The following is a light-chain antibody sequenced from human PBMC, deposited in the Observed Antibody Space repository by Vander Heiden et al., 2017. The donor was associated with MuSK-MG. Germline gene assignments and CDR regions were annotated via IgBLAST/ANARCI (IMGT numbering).Light chain of an antibody. Sequence: QMTQSPSSLSASVGDRVTITYRASRSISTYLNWYQQKSGKAPTLLIYGASNLQSGVPSRFSGSNSGTDFTLTITSLQRGDSATYYCQQSDSNPWTFGQGTKVEIK. J-gene: IGKJ1*01. CDR2: GAS. CDR3: QQSDSNPWT. CDR1: RSISTY. V-gene: IGKV1-39*01.